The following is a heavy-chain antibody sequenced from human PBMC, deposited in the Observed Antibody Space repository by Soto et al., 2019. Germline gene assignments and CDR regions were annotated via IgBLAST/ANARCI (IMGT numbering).Heavy chain of an antibody. CDR1: GGSFSGYY. CDR2: INHSGST. Sequence: SETLSLTCAVYGGSFSGYYWSWIRQPPGKGLEWIGEINHSGSTNYNPSLKSRVTISVDTSKNQFSLKLSSVTAADTAVYYCARDRMITFGGVIVGEYYHGMDVWGQGTTVTVSS. J-gene: IGHJ6*02. CDR3: ARDRMITFGGVIVGEYYHGMDV. V-gene: IGHV4-34*01. D-gene: IGHD3-16*02.